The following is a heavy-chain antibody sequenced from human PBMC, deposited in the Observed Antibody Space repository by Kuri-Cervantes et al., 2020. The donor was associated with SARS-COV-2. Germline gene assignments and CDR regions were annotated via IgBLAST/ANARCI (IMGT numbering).Heavy chain of an antibody. CDR3: ATGSYYVAYDY. CDR2: LYYSGST. J-gene: IGHJ4*02. V-gene: IGHV4-59*01. CDR1: GGSISTYY. Sequence: SETLSLTCTVSGGSISTYYWSWIRQPPGKGLEWIGYLYYSGSTNYTPSLKSRVTISLDTSKNQFSLKLSSVTAADTAVYYCATGSYYVAYDYWGQGTLVTVSS. D-gene: IGHD1-26*01.